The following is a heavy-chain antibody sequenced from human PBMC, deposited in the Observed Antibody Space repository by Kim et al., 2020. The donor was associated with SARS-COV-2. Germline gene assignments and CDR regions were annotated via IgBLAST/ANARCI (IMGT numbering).Heavy chain of an antibody. CDR3: AKVRGENLYGSGSYYRY. CDR2: ISGSGGST. CDR1: GFTFSSYA. Sequence: GGSLRLSCAASGFTFSSYAMSWVRQAPGKGLEWVSAISGSGGSTYYADPVKGRFTISRDNSKNTLYLQMNSLRAEDTAVYYCAKVRGENLYGSGSYYRYWGQGTLVTVSS. J-gene: IGHJ4*02. V-gene: IGHV3-23*01. D-gene: IGHD3-10*01.